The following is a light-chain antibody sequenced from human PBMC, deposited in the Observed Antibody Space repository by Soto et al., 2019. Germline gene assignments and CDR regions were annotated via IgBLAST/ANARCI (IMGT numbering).Light chain of an antibody. J-gene: IGKJ1*01. CDR2: GAS. Sequence: EIVMTQSPATVSVSPGERATLPCRASQSVNSNLAWYQQKPGQAPRLLIFGASSRANGIPARFSGSGSGTEFTLTISNLQSEDFAVYYCQQYNKWPGTFGQGTKVDIK. CDR3: QQYNKWPGT. V-gene: IGKV3-15*01. CDR1: QSVNSN.